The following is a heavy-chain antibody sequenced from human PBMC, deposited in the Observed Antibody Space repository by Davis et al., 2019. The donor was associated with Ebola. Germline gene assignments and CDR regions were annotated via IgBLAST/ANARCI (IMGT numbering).Heavy chain of an antibody. CDR3: ARQVGVVATIIPYWYFDL. CDR1: GYSFTSYW. CDR2: IYPGDSDT. Sequence: GESLKISCTGSGYSFTSYWNGWVRQMPGKGLEWMGIIYPGDSDTRYSPSFQGQVTISAEKSSRTAYLQWSSLKASDTAMYYCARQVGVVATIIPYWYFDLWGRGTLVTVSS. J-gene: IGHJ2*01. D-gene: IGHD5-12*01. V-gene: IGHV5-51*01.